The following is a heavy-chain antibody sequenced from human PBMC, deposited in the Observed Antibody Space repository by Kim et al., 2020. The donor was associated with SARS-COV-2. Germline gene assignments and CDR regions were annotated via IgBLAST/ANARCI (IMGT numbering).Heavy chain of an antibody. CDR1: GFTFSSYS. V-gene: IGHV3-48*02. Sequence: GGSLRLSCAASGFTFSSYSMNWVRQAPGKGLEWVSYISSSSSTIYYADSVKGRFTISRDNAKNSLYLQMNSLRDEDTAVYYCARDEYSSSWARRSPYYFDYWGQGTLVTVSS. J-gene: IGHJ4*02. D-gene: IGHD6-13*01. CDR3: ARDEYSSSWARRSPYYFDY. CDR2: ISSSSSTI.